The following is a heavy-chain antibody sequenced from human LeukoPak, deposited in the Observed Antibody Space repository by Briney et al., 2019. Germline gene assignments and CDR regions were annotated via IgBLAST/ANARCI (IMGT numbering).Heavy chain of an antibody. J-gene: IGHJ4*02. CDR2: INHSRST. CDR1: GGSFSGYY. D-gene: IGHD4-17*01. Sequence: SETLSLTCAVYGGSFSGYYWSWIRQPPGKGLEWIGEINHSRSTNYNPSLKSRVTISVDTSKNQFSLKLSSVTAADTAVYYCARGTMTTVTYYFDYWGQGTLVTVSS. V-gene: IGHV4-34*01. CDR3: ARGTMTTVTYYFDY.